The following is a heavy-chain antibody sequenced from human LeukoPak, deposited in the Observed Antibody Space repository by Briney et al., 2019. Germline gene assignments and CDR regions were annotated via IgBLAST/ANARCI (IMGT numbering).Heavy chain of an antibody. J-gene: IGHJ4*02. V-gene: IGHV3-9*03. CDR1: GFSFDVYA. CDR2: ITGNGGTI. CDR3: VRESGSYYFDY. D-gene: IGHD3-22*01. Sequence: AGGSLRLSCAASGFSFDVYAMHCVRRAPGKGLEWVSGITGNGGTIAYADSVKGRFTVSRDNAKSSLYLQMSSLRAEDMALYYCVRESGSYYFDYWGQGTLVTVSS.